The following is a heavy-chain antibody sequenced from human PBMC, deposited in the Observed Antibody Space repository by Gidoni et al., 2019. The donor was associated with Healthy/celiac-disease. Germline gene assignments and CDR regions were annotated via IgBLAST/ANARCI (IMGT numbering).Heavy chain of an antibody. CDR2: IRSTAYGGTT. D-gene: IGHD6-13*01. CDR3: TATFAAADQVLDS. Sequence: EVQVAESGGGMVRAGRSLRWARTDSGFTVGDYALSGFRQAPGKGLEGVGFIRSTAYGGTTEYAASVKGRFTISRDDSNSIASLQMTSLITEDTAVYYCTATFAAADQVLDSWGQGTLVTVSS. V-gene: IGHV3-49*05. J-gene: IGHJ4*02. CDR1: GFTVGDYA.